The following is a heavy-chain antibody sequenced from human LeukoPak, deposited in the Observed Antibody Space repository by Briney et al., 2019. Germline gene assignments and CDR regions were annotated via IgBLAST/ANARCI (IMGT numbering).Heavy chain of an antibody. CDR1: GFTFSSYA. D-gene: IGHD3-10*01. J-gene: IGHJ4*02. V-gene: IGHV3-64D*09. Sequence: GESLRLSCSASGFTFSSYAMHWVRQAPGRGLEYLSVISRNAGGTSYADSVKGRFTISRDNSKNTLYLQMNSLRAEDTAVYYCVTGVWFGELLQKIGDAYWGQGTLVTVSS. CDR3: VTGVWFGELLQKIGDAY. CDR2: ISRNAGGT.